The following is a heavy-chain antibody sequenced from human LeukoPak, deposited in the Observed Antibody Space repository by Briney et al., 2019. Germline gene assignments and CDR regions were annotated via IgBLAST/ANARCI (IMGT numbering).Heavy chain of an antibody. CDR1: GFTFSSYS. Sequence: GGSLRLSCAASGFTFSSYSMNWVRQAPGKGLEWVSYISSSSSTIYYADSVKGRFTISRDNAKNSLYLQMNSLRAEDTAVYYCASPVLSAVAGRRRSDYWGQGTLVTVSS. D-gene: IGHD6-19*01. CDR3: ASPVLSAVAGRRRSDY. J-gene: IGHJ4*02. CDR2: ISSSSSTI. V-gene: IGHV3-48*04.